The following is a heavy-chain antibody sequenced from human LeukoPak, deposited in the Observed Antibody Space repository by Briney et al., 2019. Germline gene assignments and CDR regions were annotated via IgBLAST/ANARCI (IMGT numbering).Heavy chain of an antibody. CDR3: ATRPPRVYCSSTSCYGMDV. D-gene: IGHD2-2*01. CDR1: GGSFSGYY. V-gene: IGHV4-34*01. Sequence: PSETPSLTCAVYGGSFSGYYWSWIRQPPGKGLEWIGEINHSGSTNYNPSLKSRVTISVDTSKNQFSLKLSSVTAADTAVYYCATRPPRVYCSSTSCYGMDVWGKGTTVTVSS. CDR2: INHSGST. J-gene: IGHJ6*04.